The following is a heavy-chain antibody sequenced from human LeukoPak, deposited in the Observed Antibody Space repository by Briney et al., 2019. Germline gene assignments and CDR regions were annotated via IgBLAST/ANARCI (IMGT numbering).Heavy chain of an antibody. J-gene: IGHJ3*02. CDR2: ISGSGGST. CDR1: GFTFSSYA. CDR3: AKKRITMIVVVNPDAFDI. Sequence: GGSLRLSCAASGFTFSSYAMSWVRQAPGKGLEWVSAISGSGGSTYYADSVKGRFTISRDNSKNTLYLQMNRLRAEDTAVYYCAKKRITMIVVVNPDAFDIWGQGTMVTVSS. V-gene: IGHV3-23*01. D-gene: IGHD3-22*01.